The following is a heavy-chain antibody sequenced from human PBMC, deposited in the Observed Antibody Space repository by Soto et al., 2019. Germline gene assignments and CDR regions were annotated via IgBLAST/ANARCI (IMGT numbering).Heavy chain of an antibody. J-gene: IGHJ4*02. Sequence: SETLSLTCTVSGDSITSNSYFWAWIRQPPGKGLEWIGSIYYSGTTYHNPSLKSRVTISVDRSNNQFSLKLTSVAAADTAVYYCARHFSVDHFDYWGQGALVTVSS. CDR3: ARHFSVDHFDY. CDR2: IYYSGTT. V-gene: IGHV4-39*01. D-gene: IGHD3-9*01. CDR1: GDSITSNSYF.